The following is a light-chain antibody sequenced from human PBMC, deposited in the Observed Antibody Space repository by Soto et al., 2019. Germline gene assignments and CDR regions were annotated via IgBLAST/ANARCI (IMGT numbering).Light chain of an antibody. Sequence: EIVMTQSPATLSVSPGERATLSCRASQSVSSNLAWYQQKPGQAPRLLIYGASTRATGIPARFSGSGSGTEFTLTISSLQSEDFAVYYCQQYYTPPNTFGQGTKVEIK. CDR3: QQYYTPPNT. J-gene: IGKJ1*01. CDR2: GAS. V-gene: IGKV3-15*01. CDR1: QSVSSN.